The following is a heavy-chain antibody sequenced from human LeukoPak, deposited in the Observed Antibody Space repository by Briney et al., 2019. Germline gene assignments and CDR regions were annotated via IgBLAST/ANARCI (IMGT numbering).Heavy chain of an antibody. D-gene: IGHD2-2*01. CDR2: ISGSGDDT. CDR3: AKKGCTSNRCYVNS. CDR1: GFAFNTYA. Sequence: GGSLRLSCAASGFAFNTYAMSWVRQTPGTGLVWVSHISGSGDDTDYADSVKGRFTISRDNSKNTLYLQTNSLRAEDTAIYYCAKKGCTSNRCYVNSWGPGTLVTVSS. V-gene: IGHV3-23*01. J-gene: IGHJ5*01.